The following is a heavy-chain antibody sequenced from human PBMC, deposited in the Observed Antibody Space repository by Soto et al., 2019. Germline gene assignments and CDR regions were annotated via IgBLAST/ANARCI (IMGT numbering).Heavy chain of an antibody. Sequence: GGSLRLSCSASGFTFSMFSMHWVRQAPGKGLEYGSGMSSIGDSTYYADSVKGRFTISRDNSKNKLYLKMNRLRAEETAVYYCAKGPPLYRVRGVPFDYWGQGTLVTVSS. CDR2: MSSIGDST. D-gene: IGHD3-10*01. V-gene: IGHV3-64*04. CDR3: AKGPPLYRVRGVPFDY. J-gene: IGHJ4*02. CDR1: GFTFSMFS.